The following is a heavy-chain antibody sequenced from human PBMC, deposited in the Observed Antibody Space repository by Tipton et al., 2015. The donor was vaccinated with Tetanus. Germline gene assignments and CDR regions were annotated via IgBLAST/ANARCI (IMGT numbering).Heavy chain of an antibody. CDR1: GASISDKKYY. D-gene: IGHD2/OR15-2a*01. CDR3: ARHLYGYWFDP. CDR2: IYFQGST. V-gene: IGHV4-39*02. J-gene: IGHJ5*02. Sequence: TLSLTCTVSGASISDKKYYWGWIRQAPGKGLDWIASIYFQGSTYYSPSLKSRVTIDVDTSQNLFSLKLTSVTAADTAVYYCARHLYGYWFDPWGQGALVTVSS.